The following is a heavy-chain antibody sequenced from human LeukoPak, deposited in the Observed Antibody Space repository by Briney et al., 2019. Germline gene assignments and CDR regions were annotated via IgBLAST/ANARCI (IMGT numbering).Heavy chain of an antibody. J-gene: IGHJ4*02. D-gene: IGHD3-10*01. Sequence: TGESLKISCKGSGYSFTNYKIAWVRQMPGKGLEWMGLVHPGDPDTRYSPSFQGQVVLSGDKSTNTAYMQWDSLKASDTAMYYCARRSTYGSGTNYLFDYWGQGTLVTVSS. CDR3: ARRSTYGSGTNYLFDY. CDR1: GYSFTNYK. V-gene: IGHV5-51*01. CDR2: VHPGDPDT.